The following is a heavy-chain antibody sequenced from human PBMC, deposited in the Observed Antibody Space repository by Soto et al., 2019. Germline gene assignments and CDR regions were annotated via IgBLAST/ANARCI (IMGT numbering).Heavy chain of an antibody. J-gene: IGHJ4*02. Sequence: GGSLRLSCAASGFTFSSYAMSWVRQAPGKGLEWVSAISGSGGSTYYADSVKGRFTISRDNSKNTLYLQMNSLRAEDTAVYYCATCQPFRFHTPFFDYWGQGTLVTSPQ. V-gene: IGHV3-23*01. CDR1: GFTFSSYA. CDR3: ATCQPFRFHTPFFDY. CDR2: ISGSGGST. D-gene: IGHD3-3*01.